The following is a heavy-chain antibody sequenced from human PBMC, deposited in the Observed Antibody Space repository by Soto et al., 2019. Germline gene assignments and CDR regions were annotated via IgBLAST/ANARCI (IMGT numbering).Heavy chain of an antibody. J-gene: IGHJ4*02. Sequence: EVQLLESGGGLVQPGGSLRLSCAASGFTFSSYAMSWVRQAPGKGLEWVSAISGSGGSTYYADSVKGRFTISRDNSKNKLYLQMHSLRAEDTCVYYSAKALENRTWTTEVADYWGQGTLVTVSS. D-gene: IGHD4-17*01. CDR2: ISGSGGST. CDR3: AKALENRTWTTEVADY. V-gene: IGHV3-23*01. CDR1: GFTFSSYA.